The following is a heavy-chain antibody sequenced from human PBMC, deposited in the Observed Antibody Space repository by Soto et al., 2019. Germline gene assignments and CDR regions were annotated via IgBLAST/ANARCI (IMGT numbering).Heavy chain of an antibody. D-gene: IGHD6-19*01. CDR1: GYSFTNYG. CDR3: ARDRGVAPPVAGNTHYYYYMDV. J-gene: IGHJ6*03. V-gene: IGHV1-18*01. CDR2: VSGFNGNT. Sequence: QDQLVQSGAEVKKPGASVTVSCKASGYSFTNYGITWVRQAPGQGLEWMGWVSGFNGNTHYAQKLQGRGTMTTDASTSTAYMELRSLGPDDTAVYYCARDRGVAPPVAGNTHYYYYMDVWGKGTTVTVSS.